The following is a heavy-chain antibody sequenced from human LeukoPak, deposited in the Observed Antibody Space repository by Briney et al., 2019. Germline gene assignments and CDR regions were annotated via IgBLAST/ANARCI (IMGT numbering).Heavy chain of an antibody. D-gene: IGHD2-15*01. V-gene: IGHV3-30*18. J-gene: IGHJ5*02. CDR3: AKERRWKLRWFDP. CDR1: GFTFSSYG. CDR2: ISYDGSNK. Sequence: GRSLRLSCAASGFTFSSYGMHWVRQAPGKGLEWVAVISYDGSNKYYADSVKGRFTISRDNSKNTLYLQMSSLRAEDTAVYYCAKERRWKLRWFDPWGQGTLVTVSS.